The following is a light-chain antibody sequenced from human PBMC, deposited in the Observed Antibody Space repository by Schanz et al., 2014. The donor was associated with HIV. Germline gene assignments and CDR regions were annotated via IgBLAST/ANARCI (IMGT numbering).Light chain of an antibody. CDR3: ATWDDSLDGWV. J-gene: IGLJ3*02. Sequence: QSVLTQPPSASGTPGQRVTISCSGSSSSIKTNTVNWFQQLPGTAPKLLIYNTYHRPSGVPDRFSGSKSATSASLAISGLQSEDEVDYFCATWDDSLDGWVFGGGTKPTVL. V-gene: IGLV1-44*01. CDR1: SSSIKTNT. CDR2: NTY.